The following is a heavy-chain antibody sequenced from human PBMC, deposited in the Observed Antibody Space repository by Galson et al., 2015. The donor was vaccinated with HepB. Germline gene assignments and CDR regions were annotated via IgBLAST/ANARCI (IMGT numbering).Heavy chain of an antibody. D-gene: IGHD3-22*01. CDR3: AKHYDNPSGSFDL. V-gene: IGHV3-23*01. J-gene: IGHJ2*01. Sequence: SLRLSCAASGFTFSSYAMSWVRQAPGKGLEWVLGISGSGDSTYFADSVKGRFVISRDNSKNTLSLQMSSLRVEDTAVYYCAKHYDNPSGSFDLWGRGTLVTDSS. CDR2: ISGSGDST. CDR1: GFTFSSYA.